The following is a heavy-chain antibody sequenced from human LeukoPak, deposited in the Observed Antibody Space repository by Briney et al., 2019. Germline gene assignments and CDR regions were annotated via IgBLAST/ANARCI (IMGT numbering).Heavy chain of an antibody. CDR2: ISSSSSYI. CDR3: ARAPGGSHPLDY. CDR1: GFTFSSYS. D-gene: IGHD1-26*01. J-gene: IGHJ4*02. Sequence: GGSLRLSCAASGFTFSSYSMNWVRQAPGKGLEWVSSISSSSSYIYYADSVKGRFTISRDNAKNSLYLQMSSLRAEDTAVYYCARAPGGSHPLDYWGQGTLVTVSS. V-gene: IGHV3-21*01.